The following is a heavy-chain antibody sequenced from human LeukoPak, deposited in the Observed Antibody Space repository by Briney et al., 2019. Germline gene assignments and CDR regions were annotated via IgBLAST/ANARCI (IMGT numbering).Heavy chain of an antibody. CDR3: ARWRGFWSGYRSLYYYYMDV. V-gene: IGHV1-8*01. CDR2: MNPNSSNT. D-gene: IGHD3-3*01. CDR1: GYTFTSYD. J-gene: IGHJ6*03. Sequence: ASVKVSCKASGYTFTSYDINWVRQATGQGLEWMGWMNPNSSNTGYAQKFQGRVTMTRNTSISTAYMELSSLRSEDTAVYYCARWRGFWSGYRSLYYYYMDVWGKGTTVTVSS.